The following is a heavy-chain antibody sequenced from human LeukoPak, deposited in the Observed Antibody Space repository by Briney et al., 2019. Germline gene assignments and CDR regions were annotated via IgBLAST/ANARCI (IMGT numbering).Heavy chain of an antibody. CDR1: GFTFSSYA. J-gene: IGHJ4*02. D-gene: IGHD6-13*01. Sequence: PGGSLRLSCAASGFTFSSYAMHWVRQAPGKGLEWVAVISYDGSNKYYADSVKGRFTISRDNSKDTLYLQMNSLRAEDTAVYYCARVPIAAAADPYYFDYWGQGTLVTVSS. CDR2: ISYDGSNK. V-gene: IGHV3-30*04. CDR3: ARVPIAAAADPYYFDY.